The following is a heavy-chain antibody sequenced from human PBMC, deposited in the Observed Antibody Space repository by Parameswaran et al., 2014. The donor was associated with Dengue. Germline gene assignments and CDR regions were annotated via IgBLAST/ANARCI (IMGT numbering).Heavy chain of an antibody. V-gene: IGHV4-34*01. CDR2: FTRTGST. CDR3: ARGHEGLTGYATGDWFDP. J-gene: IGHJ5*02. D-gene: IGHD3-9*01. Sequence: RWIRQPQEGLEWIGEFTRTGSTNYNPSLKSRVTISIDRSKNQFSLKLTSVTAADTAIYYCARGHEGLTGYATGDWFDPWGQGILVTVSS.